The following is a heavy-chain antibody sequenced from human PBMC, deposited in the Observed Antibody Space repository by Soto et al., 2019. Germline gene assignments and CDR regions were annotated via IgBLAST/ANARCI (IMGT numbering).Heavy chain of an antibody. CDR1: GFTFSSYA. V-gene: IGHV3-23*01. J-gene: IGHJ4*02. CDR3: AKDPYSSGWYYFDY. CDR2: ISGSGGST. D-gene: IGHD6-19*01. Sequence: GGSLRLSCAASGFTFSSYAMSWVRQAPGKGLEWVSAISGSGGSTYYADSVKGRFTISRDNSKNTLYLQMNSLRAEDMAVYYCAKDPYSSGWYYFDYWGQGTLVTVYS.